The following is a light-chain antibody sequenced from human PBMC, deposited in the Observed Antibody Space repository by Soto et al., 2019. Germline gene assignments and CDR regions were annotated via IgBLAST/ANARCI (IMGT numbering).Light chain of an antibody. J-gene: IGKJ1*01. Sequence: DIQMTQSASALSASVGDRVTITFRASQGISNYLAWYQQKPGKVPKLLIYAASTLQSGVPSRFSGSGSGTDFTLTISSLQPEDVATYYCQKYNSAPRTFGQGTKVDIK. CDR1: QGISNY. CDR2: AAS. CDR3: QKYNSAPRT. V-gene: IGKV1-27*01.